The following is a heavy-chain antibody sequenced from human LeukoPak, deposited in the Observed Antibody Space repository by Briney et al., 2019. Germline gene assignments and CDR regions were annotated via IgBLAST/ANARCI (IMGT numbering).Heavy chain of an antibody. CDR1: GFTFSSYV. J-gene: IGHJ4*02. V-gene: IGHV3-23*01. CDR2: ISGSGGST. D-gene: IGHD2-15*01. CDR3: AKDRGYCTGGSCYSDY. Sequence: PGGSLRLPCAASGFTFSSYVMSWVRQAPGKGLEWVSVISGSGGSTYYADSVKGRFTLSRDNSKNTLFLQLNSLRAEDTAVYYCAKDRGYCTGGSCYSDYWGQGTLVTVSS.